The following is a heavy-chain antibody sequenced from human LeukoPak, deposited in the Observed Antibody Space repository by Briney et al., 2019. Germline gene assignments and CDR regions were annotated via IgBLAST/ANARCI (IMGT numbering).Heavy chain of an antibody. D-gene: IGHD3-16*01. CDR2: INSDGFSI. CDR3: ARFYGGSAFDI. J-gene: IGHJ3*02. V-gene: IGHV3-74*01. Sequence: GGSLGLSCAASGFPFSAYWMHWVRQAPGKGLVWVSRINSDGFSITYADSVKGRFTISRDNAKNTLYLHMNSLRGEDTAVYYCARFYGGSAFDIWGQGTMVTVSS. CDR1: GFPFSAYW.